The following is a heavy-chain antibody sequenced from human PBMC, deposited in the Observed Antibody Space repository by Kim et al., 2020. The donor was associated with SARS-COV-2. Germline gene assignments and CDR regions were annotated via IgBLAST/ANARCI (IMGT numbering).Heavy chain of an antibody. Sequence: GRFTISRENAKNSLYLQMNSLGAEDTAVYYCARDSRVATIDFYYYYFAMDVWGQGTTVTVSS. V-gene: IGHV3-48*01. J-gene: IGHJ6*02. CDR3: ARDSRVATIDFYYYYFAMDV. D-gene: IGHD5-12*01.